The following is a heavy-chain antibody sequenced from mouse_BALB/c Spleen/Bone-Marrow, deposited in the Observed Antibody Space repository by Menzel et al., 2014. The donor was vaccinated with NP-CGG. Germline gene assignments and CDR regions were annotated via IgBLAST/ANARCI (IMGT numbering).Heavy chain of an antibody. Sequence: QVQLQQSGAELMKPGASVEISCKATGYTFSSYWIEWVKQRPGHGLEWIGEILPGSGSTNYNEKFKGKATFTADTSSNTAYMRLSSLTSEDSAVYYCARYYRYDYWGQGTTLTVSS. D-gene: IGHD2-14*01. V-gene: IGHV1-9*01. J-gene: IGHJ2*01. CDR1: GYTFSSYW. CDR3: ARYYRYDY. CDR2: ILPGSGST.